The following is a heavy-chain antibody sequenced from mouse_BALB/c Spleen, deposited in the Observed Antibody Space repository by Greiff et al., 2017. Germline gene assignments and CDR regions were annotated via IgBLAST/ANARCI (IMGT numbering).Heavy chain of an antibody. CDR3: ARNQLGRKDYFDY. CDR1: GFSLTSYG. D-gene: IGHD4-1*02. V-gene: IGHV2-4-1*01. CDR2: IWSGGST. Sequence: VKLVESGPGLVQPSQSLSITCTVSGFSLTSYGVHWVRQSPGKGLEWLGVIWSGGSTDYNAAFISRLSISKDNSKSQVFFKMNSLQADDTAIYYCARNQLGRKDYFDYWGQGTTLTVSS. J-gene: IGHJ2*01.